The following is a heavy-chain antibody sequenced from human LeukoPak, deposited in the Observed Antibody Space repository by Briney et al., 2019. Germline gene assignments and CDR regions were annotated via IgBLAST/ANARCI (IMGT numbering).Heavy chain of an antibody. CDR3: AKGYSGYDYFDH. CDR2: ISGSGGST. CDR1: GFTFSSYA. J-gene: IGHJ4*02. V-gene: IGHV3-23*01. D-gene: IGHD5-12*01. Sequence: GGSLRLSCAASGFTFSSYAMSWVRQAPGKGLEWVSAISGSGGSTYYADSVEGRFTISRDNSKNTLYLQMNSLRAEDTAVYYCAKGYSGYDYFDHWGQGTLVTVSS.